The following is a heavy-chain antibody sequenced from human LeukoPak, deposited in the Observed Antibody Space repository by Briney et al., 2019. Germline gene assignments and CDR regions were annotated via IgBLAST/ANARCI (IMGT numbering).Heavy chain of an antibody. CDR3: ARVNGWAVAGRRYFDL. CDR2: IYHSGST. D-gene: IGHD6-19*01. J-gene: IGHJ2*01. Sequence: PSQTLSLTCAVSGESISSGGYSWSWIRQPPGKGLEWIGYIYHSGSTYYNSSLRSRVTMSVDRSKNQFSLKLNSVTAADTAVYYCARVNGWAVAGRRYFDLWGRGTLVTVSS. CDR1: GESISSGGYS. V-gene: IGHV4-30-2*01.